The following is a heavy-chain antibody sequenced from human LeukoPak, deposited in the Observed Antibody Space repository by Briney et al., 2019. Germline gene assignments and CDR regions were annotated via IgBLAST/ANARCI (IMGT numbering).Heavy chain of an antibody. D-gene: IGHD1/OR15-1a*01. CDR1: GFTFSSYG. CDR2: IWYDGSNK. J-gene: IGHJ4*02. Sequence: GGSLRLSCAASGFTFSSYGMHWVRQAPGKGLEWVSVIWYDGSNKYYADSVKGRFTISRDNSKNTLYLQMNSLRAEDTAVYYCARDRAGWNIDYWGQGTLVTVSS. CDR3: ARDRAGWNIDY. V-gene: IGHV3-33*01.